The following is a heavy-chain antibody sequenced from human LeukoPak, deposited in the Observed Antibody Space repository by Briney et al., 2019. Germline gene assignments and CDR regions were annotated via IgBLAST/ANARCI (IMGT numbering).Heavy chain of an antibody. D-gene: IGHD3-3*01. V-gene: IGHV1-18*01. CDR3: ARDKTRYYDFWSGYYTPIWFDP. J-gene: IGHJ5*02. CDR1: GYTLTSYG. Sequence: ASVKVSCKASGYTLTSYGISWVRQAPGQGLEWMGWISAYKGNTNYAQKLQGRVTMTTDASTSTAYRELRSLRSDDTAVYYCARDKTRYYDFWSGYYTPIWFDPWGQGTLVTVSS. CDR2: ISAYKGNT.